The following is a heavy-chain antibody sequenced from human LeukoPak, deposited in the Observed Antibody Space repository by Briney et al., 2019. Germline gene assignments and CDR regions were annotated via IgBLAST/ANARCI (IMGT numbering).Heavy chain of an antibody. V-gene: IGHV1-69*05. D-gene: IGHD5-18*01. J-gene: IGHJ6*03. CDR3: AIGGYSQYYYYMDV. Sequence: SVKVSCKASGGTFSSYAISWVRQAPGQGLEWMGGIIPTFGTANYAQKFQGRVTITTDESTSTAYMELSSLRSEDTAVYYCAIGGYSQYYYYMDVWGKGTTVTVSS. CDR2: IIPTFGTA. CDR1: GGTFSSYA.